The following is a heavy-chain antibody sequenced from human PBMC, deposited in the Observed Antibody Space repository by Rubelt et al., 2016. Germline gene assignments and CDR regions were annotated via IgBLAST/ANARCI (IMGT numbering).Heavy chain of an antibody. CDR2: IYHSGST. CDR3: ARHATVTTLDY. J-gene: IGHJ4*02. V-gene: IGHV4-38-2*02. CDR1: GGSISSGYY. D-gene: IGHD4-17*01. Sequence: QLQLQESGPGLVKPSETLSLTCTVSGGSISSGYYWGWIRQPPGKGLEWIGSIYHSGSTYYNPSLKSRVTISVDTSKNQFSLKLSSVTAAYTAVYYCARHATVTTLDYWGQGTLVTVSS.